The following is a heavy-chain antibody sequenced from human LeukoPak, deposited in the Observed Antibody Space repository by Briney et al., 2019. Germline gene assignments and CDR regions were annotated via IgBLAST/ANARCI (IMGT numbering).Heavy chain of an antibody. CDR1: GFTFSSYS. Sequence: PGGSLRLSCAASGFTFSSYSMHWVRQAPGKGLEWVAVISYDGSNKYYADSVKGRFTISRDNSKNTLYLQMNSLRAEDTAVYYCAKDPYGDDDAFDIWGQGTMVTVSS. J-gene: IGHJ3*02. D-gene: IGHD4-17*01. CDR3: AKDPYGDDDAFDI. CDR2: ISYDGSNK. V-gene: IGHV3-30*18.